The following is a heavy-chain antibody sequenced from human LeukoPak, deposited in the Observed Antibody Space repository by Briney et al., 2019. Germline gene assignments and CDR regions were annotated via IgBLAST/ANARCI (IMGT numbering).Heavy chain of an antibody. Sequence: GGSLRLSCAASGFTFSDHYMDWVRQAPGKGLEWVGRTRKKTNSYTTEYAASVKGRFTISRDDSKNSLYLQMNSLKAEDTAVYYCTRVVLVGTTHSYFDYWGQGTLVTVSS. CDR3: TRVVLVGTTHSYFDY. CDR1: GFTFSDHY. CDR2: TRKKTNSYTT. D-gene: IGHD1-26*01. J-gene: IGHJ4*02. V-gene: IGHV3-72*01.